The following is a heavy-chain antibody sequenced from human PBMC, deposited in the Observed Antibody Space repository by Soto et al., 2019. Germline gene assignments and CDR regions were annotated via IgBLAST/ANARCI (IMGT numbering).Heavy chain of an antibody. CDR3: ARLPSSYYGSGSYYNGDYYYGMDV. V-gene: IGHV5-51*01. D-gene: IGHD3-10*01. CDR1: GYSFTSYW. CDR2: IYPGDSDT. Sequence: GESLKISCKGSGYSFTSYWIGWVRQMPGKGLEWMGIIYPGDSDTRYSPSFQGQVTISADKSISTAYLQWSSLKASDTAMYYCARLPSSYYGSGSYYNGDYYYGMDVWGQGTTVTVSS. J-gene: IGHJ6*02.